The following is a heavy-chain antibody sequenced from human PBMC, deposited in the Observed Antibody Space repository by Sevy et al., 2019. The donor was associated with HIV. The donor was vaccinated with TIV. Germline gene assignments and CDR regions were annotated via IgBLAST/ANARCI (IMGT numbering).Heavy chain of an antibody. V-gene: IGHV1-18*01. D-gene: IGHD2-15*01. Sequence: ASVKVSCKGSGYTSTSYGITWVRQAHGQGLEWMGWISAFNGDTHYAQNFQGRVTMTRDTSTTTAYMELGSLRSDDTAVYYCATDIEPSRAFDTWGQGTKVTVSS. J-gene: IGHJ3*02. CDR1: GYTSTSYG. CDR2: ISAFNGDT. CDR3: ATDIEPSRAFDT.